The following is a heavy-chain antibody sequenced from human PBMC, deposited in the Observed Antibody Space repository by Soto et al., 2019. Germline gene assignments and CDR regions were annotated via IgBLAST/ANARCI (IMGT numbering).Heavy chain of an antibody. CDR2: IGTAGDT. Sequence: SLRLSCAASGFTFSSYDMHWVRQATGKGLEWVSAIGTAGDTYYPGSVKGRFTISRENAKNSLYLQMNSLRAGDTAVYYCARGARYFDWLLSRGMDVWGQGTTVTVSS. J-gene: IGHJ6*02. V-gene: IGHV3-13*01. CDR1: GFTFSSYD. CDR3: ARGARYFDWLLSRGMDV. D-gene: IGHD3-9*01.